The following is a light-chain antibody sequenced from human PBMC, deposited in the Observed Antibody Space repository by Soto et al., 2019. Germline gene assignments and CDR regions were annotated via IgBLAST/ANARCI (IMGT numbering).Light chain of an antibody. V-gene: IGKV4-1*01. CDR1: QSVLYSSNNKNY. J-gene: IGKJ1*01. Sequence: DIVMTQSPDSLAVSLGDRATINCKSSQSVLYSSNNKNYLAWYQQKPGQAPRLLIYGASNRATGIPDRFSGSGSGTDFTLTISRLEPEDFAVYYCQQYGSSGTFGQGTKVDIK. CDR3: QQYGSSGT. CDR2: GAS.